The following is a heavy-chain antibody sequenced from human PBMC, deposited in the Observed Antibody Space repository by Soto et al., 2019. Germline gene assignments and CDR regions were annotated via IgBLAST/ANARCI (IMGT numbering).Heavy chain of an antibody. V-gene: IGHV4-39*01. CDR1: GGSISDDTYY. CDR3: ARLHCDSPNCVPLDP. J-gene: IGHJ5*02. D-gene: IGHD2-2*01. CDR2: IYYSGTS. Sequence: SETLSLTCTVSGGSISDDTYYWGWIRQPPGKGLEWIGSIYYSGTSSYNPSLKSRVTMSVDTSKKQLSLRLRSVTAAGTAVYYCARLHCDSPNCVPLDPWGQGTLVTVSS.